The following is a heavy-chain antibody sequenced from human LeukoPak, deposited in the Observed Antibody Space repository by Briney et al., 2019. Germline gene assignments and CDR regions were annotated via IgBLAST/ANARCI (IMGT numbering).Heavy chain of an antibody. V-gene: IGHV3-23*01. J-gene: IGHJ4*02. CDR1: GFTFSSYA. Sequence: GGSLRLSCAASGFTFSSYAMSWVRQAPGKGLEWVSAISGSGGSTYYADSVKGRFTISRDNSKNTLSLQMNSLRAEDTAVYYCAKDYYDSSGYRSKDFDYWGQGTLVTVSS. CDR2: ISGSGGST. CDR3: AKDYYDSSGYRSKDFDY. D-gene: IGHD3-22*01.